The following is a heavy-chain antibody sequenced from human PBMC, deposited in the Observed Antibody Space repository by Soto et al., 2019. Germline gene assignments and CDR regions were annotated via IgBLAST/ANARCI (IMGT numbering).Heavy chain of an antibody. V-gene: IGHV3-30-3*01. D-gene: IGHD3-3*01. CDR1: GFTFSSYA. J-gene: IGHJ3*02. Sequence: QVQLVESGGGVVQPGRSLRLSCAASGFTFSSYAMHWVRQAPGKGLEWVAVISSDGSKKYYADSWKGRFTIFRDNSKNTLYLQMNSLRPEDTAVYYCASPTIRDHSAFDIWGQGTMVTVSS. CDR2: ISSDGSKK. CDR3: ASPTIRDHSAFDI.